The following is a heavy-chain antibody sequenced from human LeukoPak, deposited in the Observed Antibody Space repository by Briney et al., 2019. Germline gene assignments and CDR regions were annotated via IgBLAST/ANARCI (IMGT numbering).Heavy chain of an antibody. CDR2: INPNSGGT. V-gene: IGHV1-2*02. CDR3: ARSPQHISGSYYVT. D-gene: IGHD1-26*01. CDR1: GYTLTGYY. J-gene: IGHJ5*02. Sequence: GASVKVSCKASGYTLTGYYMHWVRQAPGQGLEWMGWINPNSGGTNYAQKFQGRVTMTRDTSISTAYMELSRLRSDDTAVYYCARSPQHISGSYYVTWGQGTLVTVSS.